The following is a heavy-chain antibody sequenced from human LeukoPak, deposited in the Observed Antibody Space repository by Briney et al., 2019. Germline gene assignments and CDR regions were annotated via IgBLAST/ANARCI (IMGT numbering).Heavy chain of an antibody. CDR1: GYRLNNYW. V-gene: IGHV5-51*02. CDR3: ARPNITSYYDSRGYDGFDV. CDR2: IFSDDSDN. D-gene: IGHD3-22*01. J-gene: IGHJ3*01. Sequence: GETLKISCKGFGYRLNNYWTAWGRQIPGKGAELVGIIFSDDSDNRYSPSFQGQVTISADNSIKIAYLQWSRLNHSDTAMYYCARPNITSYYDSRGYDGFDVWGQGTMVTVSS.